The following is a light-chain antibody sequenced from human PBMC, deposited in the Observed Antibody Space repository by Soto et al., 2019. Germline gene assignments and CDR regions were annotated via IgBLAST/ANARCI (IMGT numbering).Light chain of an antibody. CDR3: QQYNNWPQT. J-gene: IGKJ1*01. CDR2: GAS. Sequence: EIVMTQSPATLSVSPGERATHSCRASQSVSSNLAWYQQKPGQAPRLLIYGASTRATGIPARFSGSGSGTEFTLTISSLQSEDFAVYYCQQYNNWPQTFGHGTKVEIK. CDR1: QSVSSN. V-gene: IGKV3-15*01.